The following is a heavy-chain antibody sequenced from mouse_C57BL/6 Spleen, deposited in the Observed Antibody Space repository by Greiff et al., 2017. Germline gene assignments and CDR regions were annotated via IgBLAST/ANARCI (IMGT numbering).Heavy chain of an antibody. CDR1: GYTFTSYT. J-gene: IGHJ3*01. D-gene: IGHD3-2*02. CDR3: ARDSSGYEAWFAY. V-gene: IGHV1-4*01. CDR2: INPSSGYT. Sequence: QVQLKESGAELARPGASVKMSCKASGYTFTSYTMHWVKQRPGQGLEWIGYINPSSGYTKYNQKFKDKATLTADKSSSTAYMQLSSLTSEDSAVYYCARDSSGYEAWFAYWGQGTLVTVSA.